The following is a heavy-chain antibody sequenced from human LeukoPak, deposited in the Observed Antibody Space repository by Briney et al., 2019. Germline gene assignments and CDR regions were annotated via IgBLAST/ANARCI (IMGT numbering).Heavy chain of an antibody. CDR3: AKEHRGVGAVTLYDYFDF. CDR1: GFNFRTFG. D-gene: IGHD1-26*01. CDR2: IQVDGSKG. V-gene: IGHV3-30*02. J-gene: IGHJ4*02. Sequence: GGSLRLSCATYGFNFRTFGTHWLRQAPGKGLEWLAFIQVDGSKGSYADSVRGRFTISRDNSKHTLSLQMNGLRVEDTAVYYCAKEHRGVGAVTLYDYFDFWGQGTLVTVSS.